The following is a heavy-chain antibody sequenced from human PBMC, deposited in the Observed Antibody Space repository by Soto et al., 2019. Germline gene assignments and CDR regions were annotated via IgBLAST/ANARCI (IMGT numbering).Heavy chain of an antibody. J-gene: IGHJ6*03. V-gene: IGHV3-64*01. CDR2: ISNNGAHT. D-gene: IGHD6-13*01. CDR3: ARRGYGSRWPNVYMDV. CDR1: GFTFSNYE. Sequence: EAQLVESWGGLVQPGGSLRLSCAASGFTFSNYEMHWVRQAPGKGLEYVSGISNNGAHTDYAKSVKGRFTISRDNSENTLYLQIGSLRSEDMALYYCARRGYGSRWPNVYMDVWGKVTTVTVSS.